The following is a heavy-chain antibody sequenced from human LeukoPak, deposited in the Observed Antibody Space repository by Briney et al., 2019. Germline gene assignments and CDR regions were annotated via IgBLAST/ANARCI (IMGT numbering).Heavy chain of an antibody. CDR3: ASFSSSSGGFDY. J-gene: IGHJ4*02. CDR2: ISSSGSTI. Sequence: GGSLRLSCAASVFTFSDYYMSWIRQAPGKGLEWVSYISSSGSTIYYADSVKGRFTISRDNAKNSLHLQMNSLRAEDTAVYYCASFSSSSGGFDYCGQGTLVTVSS. V-gene: IGHV3-11*04. D-gene: IGHD6-6*01. CDR1: VFTFSDYY.